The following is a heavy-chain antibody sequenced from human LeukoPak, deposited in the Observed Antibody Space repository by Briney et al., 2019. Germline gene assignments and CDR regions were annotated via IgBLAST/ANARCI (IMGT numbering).Heavy chain of an antibody. CDR1: GYTFTSYD. CDR2: MNPNSGNT. CDR3: ARNYRRFGGSVDP. J-gene: IGHJ5*02. V-gene: IGHV1-8*03. D-gene: IGHD3-10*01. Sequence: ASVKVSCKASGYTFTSYDINWVRQATGRGLEWMGWMNPNSGNTGYAQKFQGRVTITRNTSISTAYMELSSLRSEDTAVYYCARNYRRFGGSVDPWGQGTLVTVSS.